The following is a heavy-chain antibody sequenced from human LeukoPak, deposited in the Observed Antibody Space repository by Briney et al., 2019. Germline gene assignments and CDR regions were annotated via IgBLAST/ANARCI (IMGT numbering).Heavy chain of an antibody. V-gene: IGHV4-34*01. CDR3: ARDSSGYYYFDY. J-gene: IGHJ4*02. CDR1: GGSFSGYY. CDR2: INHSGST. D-gene: IGHD3-22*01. Sequence: SETLSLTCAVYGGSFSGYYWSWIRQPPGKGLEWIGEINHSGSTNYNPSLKSRVTISVDTSKNRFSLKLSSVTAADTAVYYCARDSSGYYYFDYWGQGTLVTVSS.